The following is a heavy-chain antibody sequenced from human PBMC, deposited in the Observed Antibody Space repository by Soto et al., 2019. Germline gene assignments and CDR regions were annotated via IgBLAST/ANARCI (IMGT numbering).Heavy chain of an antibody. J-gene: IGHJ5*02. V-gene: IGHV4-30-4*01. CDR1: GYSISSGDSC. Sequence: PSETLSLTCTVSGYSISSGDSCWSWIRQPPDKGLEWIGHIYHGGSTYNNPSLKSRVTISVDTSKTQFSLKLSSVSAADTAVYYCARVLFGRGNWFDPWGQGTLVTVSS. D-gene: IGHD3-3*01. CDR3: ARVLFGRGNWFDP. CDR2: IYHGGST.